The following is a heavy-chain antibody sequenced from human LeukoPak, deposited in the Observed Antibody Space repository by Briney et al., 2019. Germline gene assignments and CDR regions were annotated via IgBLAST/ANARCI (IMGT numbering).Heavy chain of an antibody. D-gene: IGHD4-17*01. J-gene: IGHJ4*02. Sequence: PSETLSLTCTVSGGPNSSYYWSWIRQPPGKGLEWIGYIYYSGSTNYNPSLKSRVTISVDTSKNQFSLKLSSVTAADTAVYYCARHMTTVNLIDYWGQGTLVTVSS. CDR1: GGPNSSYY. V-gene: IGHV4-59*08. CDR3: ARHMTTVNLIDY. CDR2: IYYSGST.